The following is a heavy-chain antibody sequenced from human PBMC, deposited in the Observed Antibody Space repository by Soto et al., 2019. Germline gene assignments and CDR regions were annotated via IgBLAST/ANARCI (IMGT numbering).Heavy chain of an antibody. CDR2: VSYSGSI. J-gene: IGHJ2*01. Sequence: SETLSLTCSVSGDSISSSRYYWGWIRQSPGKGLDWIGTVSYSGSIYSNPSLKSRVTMAVDTYRNQFSLTFNSVTAADTAVYYCERTRRYYESSEYYPYWYLDLWARGTQVPLSS. CDR3: ERTRRYYESSEYYPYWYLDL. CDR1: GDSISSSRYY. V-gene: IGHV4-39*01. D-gene: IGHD3-22*01.